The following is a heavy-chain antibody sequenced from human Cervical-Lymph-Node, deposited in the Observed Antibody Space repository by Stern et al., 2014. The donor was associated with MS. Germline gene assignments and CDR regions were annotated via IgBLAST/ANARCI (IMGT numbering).Heavy chain of an antibody. CDR1: GYTFTSYG. Sequence: DQLVASGAEVKKPGASAKVSCKASGYTFTSYGISWVRKAPGHGIEWMGWISAYNGNTNYAQKLQGRVTMTTDTSTSTAYMELRSLRSDDTAVYYCARGLLGSENAFDIWGQGTMVTVSS. J-gene: IGHJ3*02. CDR3: ARGLLGSENAFDI. V-gene: IGHV1-18*01. CDR2: ISAYNGNT. D-gene: IGHD2-15*01.